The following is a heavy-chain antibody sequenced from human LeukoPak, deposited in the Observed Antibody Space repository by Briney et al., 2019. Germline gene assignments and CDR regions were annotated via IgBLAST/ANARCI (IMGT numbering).Heavy chain of an antibody. J-gene: IGHJ4*02. D-gene: IGHD2-15*01. Sequence: SETLSLTCTVSGGSITTNYWSWIRQPPGKGLEWIGYISHIDSTNDNPSLKGRVTISKDTSKNQFSLKVTSVTPADTAVYYCARAGSVAASLIDYWGQGILVIISS. CDR1: GGSITTNY. CDR2: ISHIDST. CDR3: ARAGSVAASLIDY. V-gene: IGHV4-59*01.